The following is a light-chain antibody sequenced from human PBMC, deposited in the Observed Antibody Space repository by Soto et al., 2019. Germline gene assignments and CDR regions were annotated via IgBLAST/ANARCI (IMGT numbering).Light chain of an antibody. CDR1: QTISSY. CDR2: RAS. V-gene: IGKV1-5*03. Sequence: DIQMTQSPSTLSTSVGDRVTITCRASQTISSYLAWYQVKLGKAPKLLIYRASTLESGVPSRFSGSASGTEFTLTISSLQPDDFATYFCQQYDSFPLSFGGGTKVEIK. CDR3: QQYDSFPLS. J-gene: IGKJ4*01.